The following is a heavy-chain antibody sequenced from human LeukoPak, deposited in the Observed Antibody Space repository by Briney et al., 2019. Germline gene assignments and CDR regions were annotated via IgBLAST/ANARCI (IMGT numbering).Heavy chain of an antibody. CDR3: ARVEDIVATIVADY. CDR2: ISSSSSYI. V-gene: IGHV3-21*01. CDR1: GFYFSSYS. Sequence: GGSLRLSCAASGFYFSSYSMNWARQAPGKGLEWVSSISSSSSYIYYADSVKGRFTISRDNAKNSLYLQMNSLRADDTAVYYCARVEDIVATIVADYWGQGTLVTVSS. J-gene: IGHJ4*02. D-gene: IGHD5-12*01.